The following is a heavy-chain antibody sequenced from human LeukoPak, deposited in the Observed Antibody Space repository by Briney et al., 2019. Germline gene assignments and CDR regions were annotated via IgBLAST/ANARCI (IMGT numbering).Heavy chain of an antibody. CDR3: ASATVTHPLDY. D-gene: IGHD4-17*01. CDR1: GFTFSNAW. CDR2: IKSKTEGETT. J-gene: IGHJ4*02. Sequence: GGSLRLSCATSGFTFSNAWMSWVRQAPGKGLEWVGRIKSKTEGETTDYAAPVKGRFTFSRVDSKNTVYLQMNSLKTEDTAVYYCASATVTHPLDYWGQGTLVTVSS. V-gene: IGHV3-15*01.